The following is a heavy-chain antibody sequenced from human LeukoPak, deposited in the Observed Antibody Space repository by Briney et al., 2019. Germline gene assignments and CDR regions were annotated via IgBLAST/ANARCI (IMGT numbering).Heavy chain of an antibody. Sequence: GGSLRLSCAASGSTFSSYWMHWVRQAPGKGLVWVSLIKSDGSTTNYADSVKGRFTISRDNAKNTLYLQMNSLRAEDTAVYYCARLRSGYYIDYWGQGTLVTVSS. CDR3: ARLRSGYYIDY. V-gene: IGHV3-74*01. CDR1: GSTFSSYW. D-gene: IGHD3-3*01. CDR2: IKSDGSTT. J-gene: IGHJ4*02.